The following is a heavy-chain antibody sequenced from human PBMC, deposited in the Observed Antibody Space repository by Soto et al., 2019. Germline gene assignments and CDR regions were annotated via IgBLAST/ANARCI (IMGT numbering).Heavy chain of an antibody. V-gene: IGHV3-23*01. J-gene: IGHJ4*02. CDR2: ISGGGRTT. D-gene: IGHD3-10*01. CDR1: GFTFSNFA. Sequence: PGGSLRLSCGASGFTFSNFAMSWVRQAPGKGLEWVSDISGGGRTTFYADSVKGRFTISRDDSKNTLYLQMNNLGAEDTAVYYCVKEQGVHLWATNCGDHWGKGTPVTVYS. CDR3: VKEQGVHLWATNCGDH.